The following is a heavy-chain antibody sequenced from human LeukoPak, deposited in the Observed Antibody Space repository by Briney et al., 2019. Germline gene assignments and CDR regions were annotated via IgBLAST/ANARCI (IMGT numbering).Heavy chain of an antibody. CDR3: ARFNVRYYYYMDV. D-gene: IGHD6-6*01. J-gene: IGHJ6*03. Sequence: SGTLSLTCTVSGGSISSYYWSWIRQPPGKGLEWIGYIYYSGSTNYNPSLKSRVTISVDTSKNQFSLKLSSVTAADTAVYYCARFNVRYYYYMDVWGKGTTVTVSS. V-gene: IGHV4-59*01. CDR1: GGSISSYY. CDR2: IYYSGST.